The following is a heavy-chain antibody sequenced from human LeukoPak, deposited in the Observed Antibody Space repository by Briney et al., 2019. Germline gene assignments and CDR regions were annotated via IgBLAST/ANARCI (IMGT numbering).Heavy chain of an antibody. CDR2: ISSSSSYV. V-gene: IGHV3-21*01. J-gene: IGHJ4*02. CDR3: ARAMFGGVIVPDY. CDR1: EFTFSSYA. D-gene: IGHD3-16*02. Sequence: GGSLRLSCAASEFTFSSYAMSWVRQAPGKGLEWVSSISSSSSYVYYADSVKGRFTISRDNAKNSLYLQMNSLRAEDTAVYYCARAMFGGVIVPDYWGQGTLVTVSS.